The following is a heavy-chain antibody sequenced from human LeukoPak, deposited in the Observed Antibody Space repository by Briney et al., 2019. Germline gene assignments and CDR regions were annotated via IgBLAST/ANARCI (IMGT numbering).Heavy chain of an antibody. CDR3: ARALQPNYVWGNYRYTLGFDF. Sequence: SSVKVSCKASGYTFTNYYLHWVRQAPGQRREWMGRINPSGGSTSYAQKLQGRITMASDMYTSTVYMELSSLRSEDTDVYYCARALQPNYVWGNYRYTLGFDFWGQGTLVTVSS. V-gene: IGHV1-46*04. CDR2: INPSGGST. J-gene: IGHJ4*02. CDR1: GYTFTNYY. D-gene: IGHD3-16*02.